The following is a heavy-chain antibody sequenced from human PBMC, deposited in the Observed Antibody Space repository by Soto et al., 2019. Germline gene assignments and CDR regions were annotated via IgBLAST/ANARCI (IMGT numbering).Heavy chain of an antibody. Sequence: QVQLMQSGAEVKKPGSSVKVSCKASGGTFSNYAITWVRQAPGQGLEWLGRIIPIFGTANYAQKFQGRGTITAXXXTXXAYMELSSLRSDDTAVYYCAKDGGRDGYFGNWFDPWGQGTLVTVSS. CDR2: IIPIFGTA. D-gene: IGHD5-12*01. CDR3: AKDGGRDGYFGNWFDP. V-gene: IGHV1-69*15. J-gene: IGHJ5*02. CDR1: GGTFSNYA.